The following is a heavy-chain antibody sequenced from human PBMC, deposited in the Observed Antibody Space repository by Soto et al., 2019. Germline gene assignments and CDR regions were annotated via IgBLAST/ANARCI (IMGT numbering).Heavy chain of an antibody. V-gene: IGHV1-18*01. CDR3: ARGRYGDY. CDR2: ISAHNGNT. J-gene: IGHJ4*02. Sequence: QVHLVQSGAEVKKPGASVKVSCKGSGYISTTYGITWVRQAPGQGLEWMGWISAHNGNTNYAQKLQGRVTVTRDTSTSTAYMELRNLRSDDTAVYYCARGRYGDYWGQGALVTVSS. D-gene: IGHD1-1*01. CDR1: GYISTTYG.